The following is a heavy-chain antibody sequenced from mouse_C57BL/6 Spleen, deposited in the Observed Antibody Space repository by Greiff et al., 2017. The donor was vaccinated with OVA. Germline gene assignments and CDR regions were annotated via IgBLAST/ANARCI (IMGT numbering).Heavy chain of an antibody. V-gene: IGHV1-52*01. J-gene: IGHJ2*01. CDR1: GYTFTSYW. D-gene: IGHD2-5*01. CDR2: IDPSDSET. Sequence: QVQLQQPGAALVRPGSSVKLSCKASGYTFTSYWMHWVKQRPIQGLEWIGNIDPSDSETHYNQKFKDKATLTVDKSSSTAYMQLSSLTSEDSAVYFCARRGNYSNLDYWGQGTTLTVSS. CDR3: ARRGNYSNLDY.